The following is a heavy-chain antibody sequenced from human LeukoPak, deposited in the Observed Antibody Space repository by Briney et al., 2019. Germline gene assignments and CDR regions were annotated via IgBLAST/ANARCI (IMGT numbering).Heavy chain of an antibody. CDR2: INHSGST. CDR3: ARVTGYRIEDYFDY. Sequence: PSETLSLTCAVYGGSFSGYYWSWIRQPPGKGLEWIGEINHSGSTNYNPSLKSRVTISVETSKNESSLKLRSVTAADTAVYYCARVTGYRIEDYFDYWGQGTLVTVSS. D-gene: IGHD6-13*01. J-gene: IGHJ4*02. V-gene: IGHV4-34*01. CDR1: GGSFSGYY.